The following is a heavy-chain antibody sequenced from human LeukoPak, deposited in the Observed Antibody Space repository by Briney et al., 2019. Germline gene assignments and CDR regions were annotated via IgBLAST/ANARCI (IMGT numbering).Heavy chain of an antibody. CDR3: ERGGALWYFDL. CDR2: IYYSGST. V-gene: IGHV4-59*01. D-gene: IGHD4/OR15-4a*01. J-gene: IGHJ2*01. Sequence: KPSETLSLTCTVSGGSISSYYWSWIRQPPGKGLEWIGYIYYSGSTNYNPSLKSRVTISVDASKNQFSLKLSSVTAADTAVYYCERGGALWYFDLWGRGTLVTVSS. CDR1: GGSISSYY.